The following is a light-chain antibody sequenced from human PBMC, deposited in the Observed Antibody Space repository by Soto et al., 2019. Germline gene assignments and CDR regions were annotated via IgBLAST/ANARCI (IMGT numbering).Light chain of an antibody. V-gene: IGLV2-14*03. CDR3: SSYVPGVFYA. CDR1: SNDIGGHNA. Sequence: QSALTQPASVSESPGHSITISCTGTSNDIGGHNAVSWYQQYSGEAPRLLIYDVTSRAAGVSNRFSASKSGNTASLTISGPQAEDGADYYCSSYVPGVFYALGPGTKAT. CDR2: DVT. J-gene: IGLJ1*01.